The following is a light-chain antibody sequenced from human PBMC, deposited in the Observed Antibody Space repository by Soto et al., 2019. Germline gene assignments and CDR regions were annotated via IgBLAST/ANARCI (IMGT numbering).Light chain of an antibody. J-gene: IGKJ4*01. V-gene: IGKV3-11*01. CDR1: QSVSNN. CDR3: QQRSNWLT. Sequence: EIVLTQSPATLSLSPGERATLSCRASQSVSNNLAWYQQKPGQAPRLLIYGASTRATGIPARFSGSGSGTDFTLTTSSLEPEDFAVYYCQQRSNWLTFGGGTKVDIK. CDR2: GAS.